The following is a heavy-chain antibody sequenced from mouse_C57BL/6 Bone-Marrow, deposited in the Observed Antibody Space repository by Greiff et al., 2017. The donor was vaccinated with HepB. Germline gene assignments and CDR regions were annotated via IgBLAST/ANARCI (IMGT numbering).Heavy chain of an antibody. CDR3: ARDWVYYGSSDYFDY. J-gene: IGHJ2*01. CDR1: GFTFSSYA. CDR2: ISDGGSYT. V-gene: IGHV5-4*01. D-gene: IGHD1-1*01. Sequence: EVQLQQSGGGLVKPGGSLKLSCAASGFTFSSYAMSWVRQTPEKRLEWVATISDGGSYTYYPDNVKGRFTISRDNAKNNLYLQMSHLKSEDTAMYYCARDWVYYGSSDYFDYWGQGTTLTVSS.